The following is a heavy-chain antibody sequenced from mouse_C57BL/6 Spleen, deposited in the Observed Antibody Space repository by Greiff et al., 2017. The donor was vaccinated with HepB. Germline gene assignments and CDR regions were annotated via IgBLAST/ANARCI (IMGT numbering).Heavy chain of an antibody. CDR3: TTDYSNYWYFDV. Sequence: EVQLVESGAELVRPGASVKLSCTASGFNIKDDYMHWVKQRPEQGLEWIGWIDPENGDTEYASKFQGKATITADTSSNTAYLQLSSLTSEDTAVYYCTTDYSNYWYFDVWGTGTTVTVSS. D-gene: IGHD2-5*01. CDR1: GFNIKDDY. CDR2: IDPENGDT. V-gene: IGHV14-4*01. J-gene: IGHJ1*03.